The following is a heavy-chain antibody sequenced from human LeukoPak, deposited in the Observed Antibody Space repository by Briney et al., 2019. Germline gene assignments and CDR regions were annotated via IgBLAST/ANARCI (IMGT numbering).Heavy chain of an antibody. CDR3: TCYDYVWGSYRSDY. D-gene: IGHD3-16*02. CDR2: IRSKANSYAT. J-gene: IGHJ4*02. V-gene: IGHV3-73*01. CDR1: GFTFSGSA. Sequence: GGSLKLSCAASGFTFSGSAMHWVCQASEKGLEWVGRIRSKANSYATAYAASVKGRFTISRDDSKNTAYLQMNSLKTEDTAVYYCTCYDYVWGSYRSDYWGQGTLVTVSS.